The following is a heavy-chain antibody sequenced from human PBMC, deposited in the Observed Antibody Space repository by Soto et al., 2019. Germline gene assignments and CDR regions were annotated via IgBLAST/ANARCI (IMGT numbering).Heavy chain of an antibody. V-gene: IGHV3-30*18. CDR3: AKDYRGFDY. CDR1: GFTFSSYG. J-gene: IGHJ4*02. CDR2: ISYDGSNK. Sequence: QVQLVESGGGVVQPGRSLRLSCAASGFTFSSYGMHWVRQAPGKGLEWVAVISYDGSNKYYADSVKGRFTISRDNSKNTLYLQMNSLRGDDTAVYYCAKDYRGFDYWGQGTLVTVSS.